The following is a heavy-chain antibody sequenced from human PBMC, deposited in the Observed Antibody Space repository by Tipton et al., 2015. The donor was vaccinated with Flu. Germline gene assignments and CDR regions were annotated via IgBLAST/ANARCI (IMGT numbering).Heavy chain of an antibody. CDR2: IYNSQYT. J-gene: IGHJ4*02. Sequence: TLSLTCTFSGGSFSSHYWSWIRQPPGKGLEWIGYIYNSQYTKYNPSLKSRVTISVDTSKKQFSLQLRSVTAADTAVYYCARDPSLGMPDYFDYWGQGTLVTASS. V-gene: IGHV4-59*11. CDR1: GGSFSSHY. D-gene: IGHD2-2*01. CDR3: ARDPSLGMPDYFDY.